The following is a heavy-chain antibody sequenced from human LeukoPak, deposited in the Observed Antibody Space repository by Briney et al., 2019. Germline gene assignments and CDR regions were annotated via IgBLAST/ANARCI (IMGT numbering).Heavy chain of an antibody. D-gene: IGHD6-13*01. J-gene: IGHJ3*02. CDR1: GYRFASHW. CDR3: ASSEKDSSSWLDAFDI. Sequence: GESLKISCQGYGYRFASHWIGWVRQMPGKGLEWMGIIYPGDSDTRYSPSFQGQVTISADKSISTAYLQWSSLKASDTAMYYCASSEKDSSSWLDAFDIWGQGTMVTVSS. V-gene: IGHV5-51*01. CDR2: IYPGDSDT.